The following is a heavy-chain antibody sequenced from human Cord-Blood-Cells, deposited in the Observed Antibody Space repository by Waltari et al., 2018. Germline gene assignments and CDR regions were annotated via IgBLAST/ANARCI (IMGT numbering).Heavy chain of an antibody. J-gene: IGHJ4*02. CDR3: ARGSGYDRGYPSFDY. V-gene: IGHV1-69*10. CDR2: IIPILGIA. D-gene: IGHD5-12*01. Sequence: QVQLVQSGAEVKKPGSSVKVSCKASGGTFSSHAISWVRQAPGQGLEWMGGIIPILGIANYAQKFQGRVTITADKSTSTAYMELSSLRSEDTAVYYCARGSGYDRGYPSFDYWGQGTLVTVSS. CDR1: GGTFSSHA.